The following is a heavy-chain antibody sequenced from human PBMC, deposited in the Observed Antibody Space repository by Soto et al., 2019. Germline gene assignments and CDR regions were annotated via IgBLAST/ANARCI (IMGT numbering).Heavy chain of an antibody. CDR2: IYSGGST. CDR1: GFTVSSNY. D-gene: IGHD4-17*01. V-gene: IGHV3-53*01. J-gene: IGHJ4*02. CDR3: ARDYGGNSGFDY. Sequence: PWGSLRLSCAASGFTVSSNYMSWVRQAPGKGLEWVSVIYSGGSTYYADSVKGRFTISRDNSKNTLYLQMNSLRAEDTAVYYCARDYGGNSGFDYWGQGTLVTVSS.